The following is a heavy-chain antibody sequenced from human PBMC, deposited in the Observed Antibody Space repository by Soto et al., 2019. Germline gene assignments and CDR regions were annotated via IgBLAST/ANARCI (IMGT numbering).Heavy chain of an antibody. CDR2: IYTSGST. CDR1: GGSISSYY. CDR3: ARGYYYGSGSYYLDYYYYGMDV. J-gene: IGHJ6*02. Sequence: PSETLSLTCTVSGGSISSYYWSWIRQPAGKGLEWIGRIYTSGSTNYNPSLKSRVTMPVDTSKNQFSLKLSSVTAADTAVYYCARGYYYGSGSYYLDYYYYGMDVWGQGTTVTVSS. D-gene: IGHD3-10*01. V-gene: IGHV4-4*07.